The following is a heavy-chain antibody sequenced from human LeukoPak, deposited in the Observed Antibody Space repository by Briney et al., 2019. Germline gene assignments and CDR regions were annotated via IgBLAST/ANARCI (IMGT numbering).Heavy chain of an antibody. CDR2: IYYSGST. V-gene: IGHV4-39*01. J-gene: IGHJ4*02. Sequence: PSETLSLTCTVSGGSISSSSYYWGWIRQPPGKGLEWIGSIYYSGSTYYNPSLKSRVTVSVDTSKNQFSLKLSSVTAADTAVYHCASQDERITMVRGVIRFDYWGQGTLVTVSS. CDR1: GGSISSSSYY. D-gene: IGHD3-10*01. CDR3: ASQDERITMVRGVIRFDY.